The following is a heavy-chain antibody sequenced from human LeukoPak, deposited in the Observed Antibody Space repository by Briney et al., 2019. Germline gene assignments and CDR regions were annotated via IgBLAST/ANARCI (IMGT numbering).Heavy chain of an antibody. Sequence: PSETLSLTCTVSGGSISSGGYYWSWIRQHPGKGLEWIGYIYYSGSTYYNPSLKSRVTISVDTSKNQFSLKLSSVTAADTAVYYCAREPYDFWSGYFEGWGQGTLVIVSS. V-gene: IGHV4-31*03. CDR2: IYYSGST. D-gene: IGHD3-3*01. CDR3: AREPYDFWSGYFEG. J-gene: IGHJ4*02. CDR1: GGSISSGGYY.